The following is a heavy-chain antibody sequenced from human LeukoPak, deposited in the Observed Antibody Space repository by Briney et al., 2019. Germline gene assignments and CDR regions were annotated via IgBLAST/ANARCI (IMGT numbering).Heavy chain of an antibody. CDR3: ARDSGYCSSTSCYYHY. CDR2: ISAYNGNT. D-gene: IGHD2-2*01. J-gene: IGHJ4*02. V-gene: IGHV1-18*01. CDR1: GYTFTSYG. Sequence: ASVKVSCKASGYTFTSYGISWVRQAPGQGLEWMGWISAYNGNTNYAQKLQGRVTMTTDTSTSTAYMELRSLRSDDTAVYYCARDSGYCSSTSCYYHYWGQGTLVTVSS.